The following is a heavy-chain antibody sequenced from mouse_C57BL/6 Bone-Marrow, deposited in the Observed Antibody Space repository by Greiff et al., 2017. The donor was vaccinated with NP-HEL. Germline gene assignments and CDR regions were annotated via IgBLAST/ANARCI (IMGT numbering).Heavy chain of an antibody. J-gene: IGHJ1*03. V-gene: IGHV5-6*02. CDR3: ARRPAHWDEDWYFDV. CDR2: ISSGGGYT. D-gene: IGHD4-1*01. CDR1: GFTFSSYG. Sequence: EVKVVESGGDLVKPGGSLKLPCAASGFTFSSYGMSWVRQTPDKRLEWVATISSGGGYTYYAASVQGRFTISGDNATNTLYLQMSSLKSEDTDMYYCARRPAHWDEDWYFDVWGTGTTVTVSA.